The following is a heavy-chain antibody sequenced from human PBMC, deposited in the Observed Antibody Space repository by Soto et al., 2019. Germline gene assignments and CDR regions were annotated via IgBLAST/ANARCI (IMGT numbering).Heavy chain of an antibody. CDR2: IIPIFGTA. D-gene: IGHD5-12*01. J-gene: IGHJ4*02. Sequence: SVKVSCKASGGTFSSYAISWVRQAPGQGLEWMGGIIPIFGTANYAQKFQGRVTITADESTSTAYMELSSLTSEDTAVYYCARHGTPATAPYRGYDPAMGYSGQGTLVTVSS. CDR3: ARHGTPATAPYRGYDPAMGY. CDR1: GGTFSSYA. V-gene: IGHV1-69*13.